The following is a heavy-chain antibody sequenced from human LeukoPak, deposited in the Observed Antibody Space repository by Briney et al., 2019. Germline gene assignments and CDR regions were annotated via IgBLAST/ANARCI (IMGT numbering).Heavy chain of an antibody. J-gene: IGHJ4*02. CDR1: GFTFDDYG. Sequence: GGSLRLSCAASGFTFDDYGMSWVRQAPGKGLEWVSGISWNGGSTGYADSVKGRFTISRDNAKNSLYLQMNSLRAEDTAVYYCARDPGTDGSSWYVLDNWGQGTLVTVSA. V-gene: IGHV3-20*04. CDR2: ISWNGGST. CDR3: ARDPGTDGSSWYVLDN. D-gene: IGHD6-13*01.